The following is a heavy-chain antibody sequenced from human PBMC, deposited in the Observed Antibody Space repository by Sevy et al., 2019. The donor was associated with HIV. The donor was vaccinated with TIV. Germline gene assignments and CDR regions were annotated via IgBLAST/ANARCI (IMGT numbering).Heavy chain of an antibody. V-gene: IGHV3-30*02. CDR3: ARETDNSASWLDP. Sequence: GGSLRLSCAASGFTFSFHGMHWVRQAPGKGLEWVAFIWHDGSNKYMADSVKGRFTISRDNSKNTLFLQMNSLTVEDTAVYYCARETDNSASWLDPWGQGTLVTVSS. CDR2: IWHDGSNK. D-gene: IGHD4-4*01. J-gene: IGHJ5*02. CDR1: GFTFSFHG.